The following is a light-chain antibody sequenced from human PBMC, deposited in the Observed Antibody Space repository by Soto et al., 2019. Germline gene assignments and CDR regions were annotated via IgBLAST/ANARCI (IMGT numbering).Light chain of an antibody. J-gene: IGKJ3*01. CDR2: GAS. Sequence: EIVMTQSPATLSVSPGERATLSCRASQSIRSNLAWYQQKPGQAPRLLIYGASTRATGIPARFSGSGSGTEFTLIITSLQSEDFAVYYCQQYNNWPPFTFGPGTKVQIK. CDR3: QQYNNWPPFT. CDR1: QSIRSN. V-gene: IGKV3-15*01.